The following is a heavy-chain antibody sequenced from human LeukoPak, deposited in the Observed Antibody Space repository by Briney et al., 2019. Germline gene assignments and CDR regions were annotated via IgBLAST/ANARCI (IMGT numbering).Heavy chain of an antibody. V-gene: IGHV4-31*03. CDR2: IYHTGST. CDR1: GGSISSGGYY. D-gene: IGHD1-26*01. J-gene: IGHJ4*02. Sequence: PSQTLSLTCTVSGGSISSGGYYWSWIRQHPGKGLEWIGYIYHTGSTYYNPSLKSRVTMSVDTSENQFSLNLSSVTAADTAVYYCATIVGSYFDYWSQGTLVTVSS. CDR3: ATIVGSYFDY.